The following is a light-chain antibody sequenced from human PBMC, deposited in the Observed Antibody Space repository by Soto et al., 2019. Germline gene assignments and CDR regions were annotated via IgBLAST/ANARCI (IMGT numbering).Light chain of an antibody. CDR3: SSYTSSSTRV. J-gene: IGLJ3*02. CDR2: EVX. V-gene: IGLV2-14*01. CDR1: SSDVGRYNY. Sequence: QSALTQPASVSGSPGQSITISCTGTSSDVGRYNYVSWYQQHPGKAPKLMIYEVXNRPSXXXXXXXGSKSGNTASLTISGLQAEDEADYYCSSYTSSSTRVFGGGTKLTVL.